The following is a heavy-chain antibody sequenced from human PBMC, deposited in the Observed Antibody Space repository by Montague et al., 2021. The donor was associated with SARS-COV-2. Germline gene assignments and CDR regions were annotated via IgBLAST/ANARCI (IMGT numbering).Heavy chain of an antibody. D-gene: IGHD1-1*01. CDR1: GGSMSGYY. Sequence: SETLSLTCDVSGGSMSGYYWTWIRQSPGKGLEWIGYVHYTGSTKYNPSLKTRVSLSLDTPKNHFSLHLSSVTAADTAIYFCARAQNTCFIANCVYYFDVWGLGTLVTVSS. CDR3: ARAQNTCFIANCVYYFDV. V-gene: IGHV4-59*01. J-gene: IGHJ4*02. CDR2: VHYTGST.